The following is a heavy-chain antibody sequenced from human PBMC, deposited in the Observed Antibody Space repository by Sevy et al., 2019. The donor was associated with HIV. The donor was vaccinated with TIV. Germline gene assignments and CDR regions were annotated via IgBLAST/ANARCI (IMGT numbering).Heavy chain of an antibody. D-gene: IGHD6-6*01. V-gene: IGHV4-59*02. CDR2: IYYSGGT. J-gene: IGHJ2*01. CDR1: GGSVRSFY. Sequence: SETLSLTCTVSGGSVRSFYWSWIRQSPGRGPEWIGHIYYSGGTNYNPSLKSRVTISVDTSKNQFSLKMNSVTAADTAMYYCVRKRWGTSSQQWFFDLWGRGALVTVSS. CDR3: VRKRWGTSSQQWFFDL.